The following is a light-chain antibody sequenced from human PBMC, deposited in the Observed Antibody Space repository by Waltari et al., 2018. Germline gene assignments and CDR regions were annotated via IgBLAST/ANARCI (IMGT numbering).Light chain of an antibody. J-gene: IGKJ1*01. CDR2: KAS. CDR1: QSINIW. CDR3: QQYNSAPWT. Sequence: DIQLTQSPSSLSASVGDQVTITCQASQSINIWLAWYQQKPGKAPKPLIYKASSLESGVPSRFSGSGSGTDFTLTISSLQPEDFATYYCQQYNSAPWTFGQGTKVEIK. V-gene: IGKV1-5*01.